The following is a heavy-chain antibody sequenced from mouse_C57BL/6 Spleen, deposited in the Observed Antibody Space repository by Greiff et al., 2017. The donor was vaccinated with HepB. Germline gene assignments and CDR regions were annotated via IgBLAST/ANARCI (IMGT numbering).Heavy chain of an antibody. Sequence: VQLQQPGAELVKPGASVKLSCKASGYTFTSYWMHWVKQRPGQGLEWIGMIHPNSGSTNYNEKFKSKATLTVDKSSSTAYMQLSSLTSEDSAVYYCARRGGTTVVATNYFDYWGQGTTLTVSS. V-gene: IGHV1-64*01. J-gene: IGHJ2*01. CDR3: ARRGGTTVVATNYFDY. CDR2: IHPNSGST. CDR1: GYTFTSYW. D-gene: IGHD1-1*01.